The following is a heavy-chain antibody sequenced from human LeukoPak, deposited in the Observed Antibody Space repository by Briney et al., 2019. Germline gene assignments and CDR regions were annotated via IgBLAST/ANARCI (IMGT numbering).Heavy chain of an antibody. J-gene: IGHJ6*02. V-gene: IGHV3-7*03. CDR3: AKDAARDYDILTGYYANPYGMDV. D-gene: IGHD3-9*01. CDR2: IKQDGSDK. Sequence: GGSLRLSCAASGFTFRNHWMNWVRQAPGKGLEWVANIKQDGSDKNYADSVKGRFTISRDNSKNTLYLQMNSLRAEDTAVYYCAKDAARDYDILTGYYANPYGMDVWGQGTLVTVAS. CDR1: GFTFRNHW.